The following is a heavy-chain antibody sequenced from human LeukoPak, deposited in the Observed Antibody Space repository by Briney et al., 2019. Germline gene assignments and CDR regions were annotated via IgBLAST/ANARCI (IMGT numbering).Heavy chain of an antibody. CDR3: ARDRGDTAYFDY. Sequence: PGGSLRLSCAASGFTFSSYEMNWVRQAPGEGLEWVSYISSSGSTIYYADSVKGRFTISRDNAKNSLYLQMNSLRAEDTAVYYCARDRGDTAYFDYWGQGTLVTVSS. V-gene: IGHV3-48*03. J-gene: IGHJ4*02. CDR1: GFTFSSYE. CDR2: ISSSGSTI. D-gene: IGHD5-18*01.